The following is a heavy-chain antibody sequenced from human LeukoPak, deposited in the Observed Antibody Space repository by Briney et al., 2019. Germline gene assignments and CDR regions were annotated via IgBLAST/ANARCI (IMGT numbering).Heavy chain of an antibody. V-gene: IGHV1-69*05. CDR1: GGTFSSYA. CDR3: ARGGAAAARKRGIDY. J-gene: IGHJ4*02. CDR2: IIPIFGTA. Sequence: GASVKVSCKASGGTFSSYAISWVRRAPGQGLEWMGGIIPIFGTANYAQKFQGRVTITTDESTSTAYMELSSLRSEDTAVYYCARGGAAAARKRGIDYWGQGTLVTVSS. D-gene: IGHD6-13*01.